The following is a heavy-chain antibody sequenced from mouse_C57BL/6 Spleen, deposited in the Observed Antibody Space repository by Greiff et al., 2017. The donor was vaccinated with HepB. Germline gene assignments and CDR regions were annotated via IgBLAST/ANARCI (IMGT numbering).Heavy chain of an antibody. CDR2: IDPSDSYT. CDR1: GYTFTSYW. CDR3: ARGLRLQGGYFDY. D-gene: IGHD3-2*02. V-gene: IGHV1-69*01. J-gene: IGHJ2*01. Sequence: VQLQQPGAELVMPGASVKLSCKASGYTFTSYWMHWVKQRPGQGLEWIGEIDPSDSYTNYNQKFKGKSTLTVDKSSSTAYMQLSSLTSEDSAVYYCARGLRLQGGYFDYWGQGTTLTVSS.